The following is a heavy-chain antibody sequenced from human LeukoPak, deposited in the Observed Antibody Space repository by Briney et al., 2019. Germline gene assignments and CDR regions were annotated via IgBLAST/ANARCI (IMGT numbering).Heavy chain of an antibody. CDR1: GYTFTGYY. CDR2: INPNSGGT. D-gene: IGHD6-6*01. V-gene: IGHV1-2*02. J-gene: IGHJ5*02. Sequence: VASVKVSCKASGYTFTGYYMHWVRQAPGQGLEWMGWINPNSGGTSYAQKFQGRVTMTRDTSISTVYMELSRLRSDDTAVYYCARLKSTISSGWFDPRGQGTLVTVSS. CDR3: ARLKSTISSGWFDP.